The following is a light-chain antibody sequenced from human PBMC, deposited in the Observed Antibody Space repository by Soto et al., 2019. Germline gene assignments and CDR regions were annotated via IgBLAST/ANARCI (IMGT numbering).Light chain of an antibody. Sequence: EIVFTQSPGTLSLSPAERATLSCRASQSVSSSYLAWYQQKPGRAPRLLIYGASSRATGIPDRFRGSGSGTDFTLTISRLEPEDFAVYYCQQYGSSPPWTFGQGTKVDIK. J-gene: IGKJ1*01. CDR3: QQYGSSPPWT. CDR2: GAS. CDR1: QSVSSSY. V-gene: IGKV3-20*01.